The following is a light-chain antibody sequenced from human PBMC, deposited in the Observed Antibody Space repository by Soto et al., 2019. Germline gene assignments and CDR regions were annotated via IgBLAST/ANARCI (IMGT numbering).Light chain of an antibody. CDR2: AAS. CDR3: QQYNSYPLT. J-gene: IGKJ4*01. V-gene: IGKV1-17*01. Sequence: DIQMTQSPSSLSASVGDRVTITCRASQGIGNDLGGYQQKPGNAPKRLIYAASSLQSGVPSRFSGSESGTEFTLTISSLQPEYFATYYCQQYNSYPLTFGGGTKVEVK. CDR1: QGIGND.